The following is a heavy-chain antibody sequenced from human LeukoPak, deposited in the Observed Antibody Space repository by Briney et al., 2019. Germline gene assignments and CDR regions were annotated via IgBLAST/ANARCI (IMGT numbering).Heavy chain of an antibody. D-gene: IGHD2-8*01. CDR1: GYTFTRNY. J-gene: IGHJ4*02. CDR2: INPSDGRT. Sequence: ASVKVSCEASGYTFTRNYMLWVRQAPGQGLEWMGIINPSDGRTRYAQNFQGRVTMIRDTSTSTVYMELSSLRSEDTAVYYCARDGASVFGSLEPDSWGQGTLVTVSS. CDR3: ARDGASVFGSLEPDS. V-gene: IGHV1-46*01.